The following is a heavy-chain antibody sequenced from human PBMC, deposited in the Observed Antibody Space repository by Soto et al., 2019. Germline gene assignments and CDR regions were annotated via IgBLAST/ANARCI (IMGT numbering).Heavy chain of an antibody. V-gene: IGHV4-4*02. D-gene: IGHD4-17*01. CDR1: GGSISSSNW. Sequence: SETLSLTCAVSGGSISSSNWWSWVRQPPGKGLEWIGEIYHSGSTNYNPSLKSRVTISVDKSKNQFSLKLSSVTAADTAVYYCARDLTVTTWEGAFDIWGQGTMVTVSS. CDR3: ARDLTVTTWEGAFDI. J-gene: IGHJ3*02. CDR2: IYHSGST.